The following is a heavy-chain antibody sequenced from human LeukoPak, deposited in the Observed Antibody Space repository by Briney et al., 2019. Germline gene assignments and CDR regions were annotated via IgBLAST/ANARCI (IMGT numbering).Heavy chain of an antibody. CDR1: GYTFTSYA. CDR3: ARVEQQLVDDP. Sequence: ASVKVSCKASGYTFTSYAIHWVRQAPGQGLEWMGWISAYNGNTNYAQKLLGRVTMTTDTSTSTAYMELRSLRSDDTAVYYCARVEQQLVDDPWGQGTLVTVSS. J-gene: IGHJ5*02. D-gene: IGHD6-13*01. CDR2: ISAYNGNT. V-gene: IGHV1-18*01.